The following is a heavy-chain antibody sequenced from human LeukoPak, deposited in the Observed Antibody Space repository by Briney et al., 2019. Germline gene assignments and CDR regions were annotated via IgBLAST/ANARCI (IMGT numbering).Heavy chain of an antibody. CDR1: GGSISSYY. Sequence: PSEALSLTCTVSGGSISSYYWSWIRQPPGKGLEWIGYIYYSGSTNYNPSLKSRVTISVDTSKNQFSLKLSSVTAADTAVYYCARLGMRGGRYCSSTSCYRDLRTGYFDYWGQGTLVTVSS. D-gene: IGHD2-2*02. CDR2: IYYSGST. V-gene: IGHV4-59*12. CDR3: ARLGMRGGRYCSSTSCYRDLRTGYFDY. J-gene: IGHJ4*02.